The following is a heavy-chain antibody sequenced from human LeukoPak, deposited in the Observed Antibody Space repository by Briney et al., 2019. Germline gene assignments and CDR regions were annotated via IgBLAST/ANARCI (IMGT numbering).Heavy chain of an antibody. V-gene: IGHV3-7*03. J-gene: IGHJ4*02. CDR2: IKQDGSEK. Sequence: GGSLRLSCAASGFTFSSYWMHWVRQAPGKGLEWVANIKQDGSEKYYVDSVKGRFTISRDNAKNSLYLQMNSLRAEDTAVYYCARSPGYFDWLFLFDYWGQGTLVTVSS. D-gene: IGHD3-9*01. CDR1: GFTFSSYW. CDR3: ARSPGYFDWLFLFDY.